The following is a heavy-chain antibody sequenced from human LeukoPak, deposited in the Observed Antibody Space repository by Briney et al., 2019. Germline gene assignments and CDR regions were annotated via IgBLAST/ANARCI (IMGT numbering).Heavy chain of an antibody. CDR3: ARIAVPPGYYYGMDV. V-gene: IGHV4-59*08. J-gene: IGHJ6*02. Sequence: SETLSLTCTVSGGSISSYYWSWIRQPPGKGLEWIGYVYYSGSTNYNPSLKSRVTISVDTSKNQFSLKLSSVTAADTAVYYCARIAVPPGYYYGMDVWGQGTTVTVSS. CDR1: GGSISSYY. D-gene: IGHD6-19*01. CDR2: VYYSGST.